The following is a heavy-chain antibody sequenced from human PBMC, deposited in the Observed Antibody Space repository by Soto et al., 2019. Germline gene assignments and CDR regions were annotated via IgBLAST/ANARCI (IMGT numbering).Heavy chain of an antibody. J-gene: IGHJ4*02. D-gene: IGHD6-19*01. CDR2: ISSSGSTI. V-gene: IGHV3-11*01. Sequence: GGSLRLSCAASGFTFSDYYMSWIRQAPGKGLEWVSYISSSGSTIYYADSVKGRFTISRDNAKNSLYLQMNSLRAEDTAVYYCARSLVAGTHDPHYWGQGTLVTVSS. CDR1: GFTFSDYY. CDR3: ARSLVAGTHDPHY.